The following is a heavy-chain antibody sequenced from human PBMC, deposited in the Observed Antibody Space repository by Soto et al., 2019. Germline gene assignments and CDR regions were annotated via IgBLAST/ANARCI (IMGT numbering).Heavy chain of an antibody. V-gene: IGHV1-24*01. J-gene: IGHJ6*02. CDR3: ATDHQWLGDYYYGMDV. CDR1: GYTLIELS. Sequence: ASVKVSCKVSGYTLIELSMHWVRRAPGKGLEWMARFDPESGEAIYAQKFQGRVTMTEDTSTDTAYMELSSLRSEDTAVYYCATDHQWLGDYYYGMDVWGQGTTVTVSS. D-gene: IGHD6-19*01. CDR2: FDPESGEA.